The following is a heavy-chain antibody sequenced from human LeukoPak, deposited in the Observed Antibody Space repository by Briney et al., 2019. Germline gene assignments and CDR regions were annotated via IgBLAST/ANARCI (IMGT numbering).Heavy chain of an antibody. CDR2: INWNRGST. V-gene: IGHV3-20*04. CDR3: ARAPMVVTPEYYFDY. J-gene: IGHJ4*02. Sequence: GGSLRLSCAASGFTFDDYGMSWARQAPGKGLEWVSGINWNRGSTGYADSVKGRFTISRDNAKNSLYLQMNSLRAEDTALYYCARAPMVVTPEYYFDYWGQGTLVTVSS. CDR1: GFTFDDYG. D-gene: IGHD4-23*01.